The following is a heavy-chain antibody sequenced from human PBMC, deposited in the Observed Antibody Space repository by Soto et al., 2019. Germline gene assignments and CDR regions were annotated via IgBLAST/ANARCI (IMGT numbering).Heavy chain of an antibody. D-gene: IGHD3-22*01. CDR2: ISGSGGST. CDR3: AKFRDDSSGYSVDP. V-gene: IGHV3-23*01. J-gene: IGHJ5*02. CDR1: GFTFSSYA. Sequence: EVQLLESGGGLVQPGGSLRLSCAASGFTFSSYAMSWVRQAPGKGLEWVSVISGSGGSTDYADSVKGRFTISRDNSKNTLYLQMNSLRAEDTAVYYCAKFRDDSSGYSVDPWGLGTLVTVSS.